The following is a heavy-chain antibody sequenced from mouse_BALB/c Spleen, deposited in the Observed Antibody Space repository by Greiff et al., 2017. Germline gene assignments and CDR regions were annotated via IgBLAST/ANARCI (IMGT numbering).Heavy chain of an antibody. J-gene: IGHJ2*01. Sequence: QVQLKESGAELARPGASVKLSCKASGYTFTSYWMQWVKQRPGQGLEWIGAIYPGDGDTRYTQKFKGKATLTADKSSSTAYMQLSSLASEDSAVYYCARREVSTMITTFDYWGQGTTLTVSS. D-gene: IGHD2-4*01. CDR2: IYPGDGDT. CDR3: ARREVSTMITTFDY. V-gene: IGHV1-87*01. CDR1: GYTFTSYW.